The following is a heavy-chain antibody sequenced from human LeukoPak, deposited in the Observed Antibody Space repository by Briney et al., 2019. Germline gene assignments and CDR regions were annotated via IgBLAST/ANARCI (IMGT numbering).Heavy chain of an antibody. D-gene: IGHD3-10*01. CDR3: ARDLITMVRGVIIPLLFDP. Sequence: SETLSLTCTVSGGSISSYYWSWIRQPAGKGLEWIGRIYTSGSTNYNPSLKSRVTISVDKSKNQFSLKLSSVTAADTAVYYCARDLITMVRGVIIPLLFDPWGQGTLVTASS. CDR1: GGSISSYY. J-gene: IGHJ5*02. CDR2: IYTSGST. V-gene: IGHV4-4*07.